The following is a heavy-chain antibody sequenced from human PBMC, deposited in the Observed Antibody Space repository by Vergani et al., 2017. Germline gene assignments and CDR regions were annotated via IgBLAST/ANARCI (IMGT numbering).Heavy chain of an antibody. Sequence: QVQLQQWGAGLLKPSETLSLTCAVYGGSFSGYYWSWIRQPPGKGLEWIGEINHSGSTNYNPSLKSRVTISVDTSKNQFSLKLSSVTAADTAVYYCARIWGHWRYSSNPLDDAFDIWGQGTMVTVSS. CDR1: GGSFSGYY. D-gene: IGHD6-13*01. CDR3: ARIWGHWRYSSNPLDDAFDI. CDR2: INHSGST. V-gene: IGHV4-34*01. J-gene: IGHJ3*02.